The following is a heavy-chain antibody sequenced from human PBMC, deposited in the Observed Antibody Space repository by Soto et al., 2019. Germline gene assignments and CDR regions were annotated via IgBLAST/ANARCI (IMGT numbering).Heavy chain of an antibody. D-gene: IGHD4-17*01. CDR2: ISSSSSYI. J-gene: IGHJ6*02. CDR3: ARDNYGGKEAYYYYYGMDV. CDR1: GFTFSSYS. Sequence: GGSLRLSCAASGFTFSSYSMNWVRQAPGKGLEWVSSISSSSSYIYYADSVKGRFTISRDNAKNSLYLQMNSLRAEDTAVYYCARDNYGGKEAYYYYYGMDVWGQGTTVTVSS. V-gene: IGHV3-21*01.